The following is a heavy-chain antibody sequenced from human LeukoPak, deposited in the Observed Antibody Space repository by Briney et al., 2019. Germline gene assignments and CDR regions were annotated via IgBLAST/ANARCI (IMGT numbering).Heavy chain of an antibody. V-gene: IGHV3-30*04. CDR3: ARERKYNWFDP. J-gene: IGHJ5*02. Sequence: GGSLRLSCAASGFTFSSYAMHWVRQAPGKGLEWVAVISYDGSNKYCADSVKGRFTISRDNSKNTLYLQMNSLRAEDTAVYYCARERKYNWFDPWGQGTLVTVSS. CDR1: GFTFSSYA. CDR2: ISYDGSNK.